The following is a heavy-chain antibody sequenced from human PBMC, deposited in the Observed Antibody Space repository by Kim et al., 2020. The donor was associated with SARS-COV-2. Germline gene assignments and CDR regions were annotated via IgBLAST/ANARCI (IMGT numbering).Heavy chain of an antibody. CDR3: ARVVRGSYYHY. V-gene: IGHV4-61*01. CDR2: VYYSGST. Sequence: SETLSLTCTVSGGSVSSSNYYWSWIRQPPGKGLEWVGYVYYSGSTNYNPSLKSRVTISIDTSNNQFSLNLSSVTAADTAVYYCARVVRGSYYHYWGQGTL. J-gene: IGHJ4*02. D-gene: IGHD2-21*01. CDR1: GGSVSSSNYY.